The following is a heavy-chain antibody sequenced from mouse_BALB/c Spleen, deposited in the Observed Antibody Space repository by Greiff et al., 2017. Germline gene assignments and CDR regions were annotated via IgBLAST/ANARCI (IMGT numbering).Heavy chain of an antibody. CDR1: GFTFSSYA. D-gene: IGHD1-1*01. V-gene: IGHV5-6-5*01. CDR2: ISSGGST. CDR3: ARGRGELLRYDFDY. Sequence: EVQGVESGGGLVKPGGSLKLSCAASGFTFSSYAMSWVRQTPEKRLEWVASISSGGSTYYPDSVKGRFTISRDNARNILYLQMSSLRSEDTAMYYCARGRGELLRYDFDYWGQGTTLTVSS. J-gene: IGHJ2*01.